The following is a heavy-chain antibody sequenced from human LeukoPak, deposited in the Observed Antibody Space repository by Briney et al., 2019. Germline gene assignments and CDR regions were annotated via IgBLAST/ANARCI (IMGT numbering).Heavy chain of an antibody. V-gene: IGHV4-38-2*01. CDR1: GDSITNGYY. J-gene: IGHJ3*02. D-gene: IGHD2-2*01. CDR3: ARPGATATDGFDI. Sequence: SETLSLTCVVSGDSITNGYYWGWIRQPPGKGPQWIGSIYYSGSTYYNPSLKSRVTISVDTSKNQLSLRLNSVTAADTAVYYCARPGATATDGFDIWGQGTLVTVSP. CDR2: IYYSGST.